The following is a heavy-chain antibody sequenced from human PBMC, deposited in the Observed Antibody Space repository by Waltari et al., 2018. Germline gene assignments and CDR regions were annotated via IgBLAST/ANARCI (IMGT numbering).Heavy chain of an antibody. V-gene: IGHV4-30-4*08. CDR3: ARLRDIVVVPAARNAFDI. J-gene: IGHJ3*02. Sequence: QVQLQESGPGLVKPSQTLSLTCTVSGGSISSGDYYWSWIRQPPGKGLEWIGYIYYSGSTYYNPSLKSRVTISVDTSKNQFSLKLSSVTAADTAVYYCARLRDIVVVPAARNAFDIWGQGTMVTVSS. D-gene: IGHD2-2*01. CDR1: GGSISSGDYY. CDR2: IYYSGST.